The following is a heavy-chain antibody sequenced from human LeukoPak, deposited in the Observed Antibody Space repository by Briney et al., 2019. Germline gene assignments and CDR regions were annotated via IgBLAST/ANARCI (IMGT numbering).Heavy chain of an antibody. Sequence: SETLSLTCAVYGGSFSGYYWSWIRQPPGKGLEWIGEINHSGSTNYNPSLKSRVTISVDTSKNQFSLKLSSVTAADTAVYYCARQGWYYDSSGSLDDAFDIWGQGTMVTVSS. J-gene: IGHJ3*02. CDR1: GGSFSGYY. V-gene: IGHV4-34*01. D-gene: IGHD3-22*01. CDR3: ARQGWYYDSSGSLDDAFDI. CDR2: INHSGST.